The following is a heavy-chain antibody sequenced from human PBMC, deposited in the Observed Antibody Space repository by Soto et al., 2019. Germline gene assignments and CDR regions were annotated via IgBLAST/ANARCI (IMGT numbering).Heavy chain of an antibody. Sequence: GESLKISCKGSGYSFTDFWIGWVRQMPGKGLEWMGIIYPHDSDTRYRPSFQGQVTISADKSIGTAYLQWSSLKASDTAMYYCARRGIGFCTSANCFIDYWGQGTLVTVSS. CDR3: ARRGIGFCTSANCFIDY. V-gene: IGHV5-51*01. CDR2: IYPHDSDT. D-gene: IGHD2-2*01. CDR1: GYSFTDFW. J-gene: IGHJ4*02.